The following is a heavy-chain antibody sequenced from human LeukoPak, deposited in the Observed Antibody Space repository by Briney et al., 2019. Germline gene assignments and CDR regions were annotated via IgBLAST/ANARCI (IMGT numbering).Heavy chain of an antibody. D-gene: IGHD2-2*03. J-gene: IGHJ4*02. CDR1: GYTFTSYG. CDR3: ARDPALDIVVVPAAGGY. V-gene: IGHV1-18*01. CDR2: ISAYNGNT. Sequence: ASVKVSCKASGYTFTSYGISWVRQAPGQGLEWMGWISAYNGNTNYAQKLQGRVTMTTDTSTSTAYMELRSLRSDDTAVYYCARDPALDIVVVPAAGGYWGQGTLVTVSS.